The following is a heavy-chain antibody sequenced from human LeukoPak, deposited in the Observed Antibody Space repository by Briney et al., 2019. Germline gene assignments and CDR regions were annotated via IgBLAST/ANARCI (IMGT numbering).Heavy chain of an antibody. Sequence: SETLSLTCAVYGGSFSGYYWSWIRQPPGKGLEWIGEINHSGGTNYNSSLKSRVTILIDTTNSHFSLRLNSVTAADTAVYYCARRVRGVNDAFDIWGQGTKVTVSS. CDR2: INHSGGT. D-gene: IGHD3-10*01. J-gene: IGHJ3*02. CDR3: ARRVRGVNDAFDI. CDR1: GGSFSGYY. V-gene: IGHV4-34*01.